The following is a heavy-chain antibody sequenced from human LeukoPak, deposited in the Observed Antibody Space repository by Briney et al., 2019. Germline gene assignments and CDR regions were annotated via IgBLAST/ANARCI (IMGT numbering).Heavy chain of an antibody. CDR2: INTSTSNT. Sequence: GASVKVSCKPSGYTFINYGISWVRQAPGQGLEWMGWINTSTSNTNYAQKFQGRVTMTTDTSTTIVYMDLRSLTSDDTAMYYCARVDSRHRRHNMNVWGKGTTVTVSS. D-gene: IGHD6-6*01. CDR1: GYTFINYG. V-gene: IGHV1-18*01. J-gene: IGHJ6*03. CDR3: ARVDSRHRRHNMNV.